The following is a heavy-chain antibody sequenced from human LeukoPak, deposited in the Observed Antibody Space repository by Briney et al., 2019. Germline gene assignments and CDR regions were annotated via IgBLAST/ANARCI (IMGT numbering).Heavy chain of an antibody. Sequence: ASVKVSCKASGYTFTSYDINWVRQATGQGLEWMGWMNPNSGNTGYAQKFQGRVTMTRNTSISTAYMELSSLRSEDTAVYYCARLNGYCSGGSCYWDDYWGQGTLVTVSS. V-gene: IGHV1-8*01. D-gene: IGHD2-15*01. J-gene: IGHJ4*02. CDR1: GYTFTSYD. CDR2: MNPNSGNT. CDR3: ARLNGYCSGGSCYWDDY.